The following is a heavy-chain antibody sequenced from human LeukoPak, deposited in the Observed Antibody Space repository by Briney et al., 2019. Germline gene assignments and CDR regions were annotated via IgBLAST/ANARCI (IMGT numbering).Heavy chain of an antibody. CDR2: ISSSSYI. CDR1: GFTFSSFR. CDR3: ASYDILTGYPLNDY. D-gene: IGHD3-9*01. Sequence: GGSLRLSCAGSGFTFSSFRMHWVRQGPGKGLEWVSSISSSSYIYYADSVKGRFTISRDNAKNSLYLQMNSLRAEDTAVYYCASYDILTGYPLNDYWGQGTLVTVSS. J-gene: IGHJ4*02. V-gene: IGHV3-21*01.